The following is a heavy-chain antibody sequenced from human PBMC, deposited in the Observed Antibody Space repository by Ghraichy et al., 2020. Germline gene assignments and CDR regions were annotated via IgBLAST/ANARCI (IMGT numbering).Heavy chain of an antibody. V-gene: IGHV4-34*01. CDR2: INHSGST. D-gene: IGHD3-3*01. J-gene: IGHJ4*02. CDR1: GGSFSGYY. Sequence: SETLSLTCAVYGGSFSGYYWSWIRQPPGKGLEWIGEINHSGSTNYNPSLKSRVTISVDTSKNQFSLKLSSVTAADTAVYYCARGRPRIFVRVDPFDYWGQGTLVTVSS. CDR3: ARGRPRIFVRVDPFDY.